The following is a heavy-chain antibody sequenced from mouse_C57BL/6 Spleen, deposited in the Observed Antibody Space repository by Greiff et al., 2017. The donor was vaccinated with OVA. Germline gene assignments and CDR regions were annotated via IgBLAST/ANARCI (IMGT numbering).Heavy chain of an antibody. D-gene: IGHD2-1*01. CDR1: GYTFTSYW. J-gene: IGHJ2*01. Sequence: QVHVKQPGAELVMPGASVKLSCKASGYTFTSYWMHWVKQRPGQGLEWIGDIDPCDGCTNYNQKFKGKSTLTVDKSSSTAYMQLSSLTSEDSAVYYCATGYGNPYYFAYWGQGTPLTVSA. CDR2: IDPCDGCT. CDR3: ATGYGNPYYFAY. V-gene: IGHV1-69*01.